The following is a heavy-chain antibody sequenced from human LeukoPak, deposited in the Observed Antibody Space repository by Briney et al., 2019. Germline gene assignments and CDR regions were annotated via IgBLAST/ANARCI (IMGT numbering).Heavy chain of an antibody. CDR3: ARDPGGFGELFGTSGLDV. V-gene: IGHV4-31*03. CDR2: IYYTGYT. Sequence: PSETLSLTCTVSGDSINSGGYYWSWIRQHPGKGLEWIGFIYYTGYTYSNPSLKSRFAISLGTSKNQFSLKLNSVTAADTAVYYCARDPGGFGELFGTSGLDVWGQGTTVLVSS. D-gene: IGHD3-10*01. CDR1: GDSINSGGYY. J-gene: IGHJ6*02.